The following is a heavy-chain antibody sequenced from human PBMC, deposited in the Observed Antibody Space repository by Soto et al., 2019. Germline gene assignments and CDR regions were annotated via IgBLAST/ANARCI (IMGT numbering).Heavy chain of an antibody. CDR3: AKLRFKVVVVAAADV. J-gene: IGHJ6*02. CDR2: ISYDGSNK. D-gene: IGHD2-15*01. V-gene: IGHV3-30*18. CDR1: GFTFSSYG. Sequence: GGSLRLSCAASGFTFSSYGMHWVRQAPGKGLEWVAVISYDGSNKYYADSVKGRFTISRDNSKNTLYLQMNSLRAEDTAVYYCAKLRFKVVVVAAADVWGQGTTVTVSS.